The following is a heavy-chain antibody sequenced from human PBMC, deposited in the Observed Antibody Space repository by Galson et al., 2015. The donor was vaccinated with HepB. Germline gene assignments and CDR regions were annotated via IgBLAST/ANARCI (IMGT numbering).Heavy chain of an antibody. Sequence: SVKVSCKASGGTFSSYAISWVRQAPGQGLEWMGGIIPIFGTANYAQKFQGRVTITADKSTSTAYMELSSLRSEDTAVYYCARGGYSYGARLTKYNGMDVWGQGTTVTVSS. V-gene: IGHV1-69*06. J-gene: IGHJ6*02. CDR2: IIPIFGTA. CDR1: GGTFSSYA. CDR3: ARGGYSYGARLTKYNGMDV. D-gene: IGHD5-18*01.